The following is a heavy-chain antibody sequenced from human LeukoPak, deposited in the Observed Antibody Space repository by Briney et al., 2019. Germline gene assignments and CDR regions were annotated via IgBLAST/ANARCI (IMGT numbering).Heavy chain of an antibody. Sequence: PSETLSLTCVVSGGSLSTHHWSWIRQSPGRGLEWIGYISDSGSTNYNPSLKSRVTISVDTSKNQFSLKLSSVTAADTAVYYCARYDSSGYYYGYWGQGTLVTVSS. CDR1: GGSLSTHH. V-gene: IGHV4-59*11. D-gene: IGHD3-22*01. CDR2: ISDSGST. CDR3: ARYDSSGYYYGY. J-gene: IGHJ4*02.